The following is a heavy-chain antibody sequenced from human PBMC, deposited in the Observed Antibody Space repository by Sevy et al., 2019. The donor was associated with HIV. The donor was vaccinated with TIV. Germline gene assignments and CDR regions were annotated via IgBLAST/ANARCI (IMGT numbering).Heavy chain of an antibody. CDR1: GFTFSRYW. CDR2: IKQDGSEK. V-gene: IGHV3-7*01. CDR3: ARLRDDSSGFHLDY. D-gene: IGHD3-22*01. Sequence: GGSLRLSCAASGFTFSRYWMTWVRQAPGKGLERVANIKQDGSEKYSVDSVKGRFTISRDKAKNSLYLQMNSLRAEDTAVYYCARLRDDSSGFHLDYWGQGTLVTVSS. J-gene: IGHJ4*02.